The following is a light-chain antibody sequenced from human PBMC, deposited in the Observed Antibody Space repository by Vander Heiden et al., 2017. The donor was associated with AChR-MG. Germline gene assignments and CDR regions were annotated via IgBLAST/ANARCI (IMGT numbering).Light chain of an antibody. CDR1: QGISIY. V-gene: IGKV1-27*01. CDR2: AAS. J-gene: IGKJ1*01. Sequence: DIQMTQSPSSLSASVGDRVTITCRASQGISIYLAWYQQKPGKVPRLLIHAASTLQSGVPSRFSGSGSGTDFTLTISSLQPEDVATYYCQKYNSVPRTFGQGTKVEIK. CDR3: QKYNSVPRT.